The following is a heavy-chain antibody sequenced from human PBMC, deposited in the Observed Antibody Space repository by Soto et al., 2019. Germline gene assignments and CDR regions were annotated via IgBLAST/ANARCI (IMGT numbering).Heavy chain of an antibody. D-gene: IGHD1-7*01. Sequence: GGSLRLSCAGSGFTFSSYSMSWVRQAPGQGLEWVSYISSSSNIRYYADSVKGRFTISRDNAKNSQYLQMNSLRDEDTAVYYCARDRNWNFYGMDVWGQGTTVTVSS. CDR1: GFTFSSYS. J-gene: IGHJ6*02. CDR3: ARDRNWNFYGMDV. CDR2: ISSSSNIR. V-gene: IGHV3-48*02.